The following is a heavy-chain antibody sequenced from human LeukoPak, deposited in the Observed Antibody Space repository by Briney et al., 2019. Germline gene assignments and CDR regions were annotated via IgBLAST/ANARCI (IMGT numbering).Heavy chain of an antibody. Sequence: PSQTLSLTCAVSGGSISSGGYSWSWIRQPPGKGLEWIGYIYHSGSTYYNPSLKSRVTISVDRSKNLFSLKLSSVTAADTAVYYCARFVAVADYYFDYWGQGTLVTVSS. CDR1: GGSISSGGYS. CDR2: IYHSGST. V-gene: IGHV4-30-2*01. J-gene: IGHJ4*02. CDR3: ARFVAVADYYFDY. D-gene: IGHD6-19*01.